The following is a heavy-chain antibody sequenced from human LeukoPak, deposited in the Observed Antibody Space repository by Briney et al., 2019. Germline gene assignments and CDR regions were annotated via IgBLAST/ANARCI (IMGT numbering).Heavy chain of an antibody. J-gene: IGHJ2*01. CDR1: GYTFTGYY. CDR2: INPNSGGT. D-gene: IGHD3-10*01. Sequence: GASVKVSCKASGYTFTGYYMHWVRQAPGQGLEWMGWINPNSGGTNYAQKFQGWVTMTRDTSISTAYMELSRLRSDDTAVYYCARDQGNYYGSGSHWYFDLWGRGTLVTVSS. CDR3: ARDQGNYYGSGSHWYFDL. V-gene: IGHV1-2*04.